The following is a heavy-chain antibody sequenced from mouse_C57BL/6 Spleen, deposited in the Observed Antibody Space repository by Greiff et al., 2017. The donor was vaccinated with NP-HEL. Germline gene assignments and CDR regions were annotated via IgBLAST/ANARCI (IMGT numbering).Heavy chain of an antibody. Sequence: VKLMESGPELVKPGASVKISCKASGYAFSSSWMNWVKQRPGKGLEWIGRIYPGDGDTNYNGKFKGKATLTADKSSSTAYMQLSSLTSEDSAVYFCARQATVDYAMDDWGQGTSVTVSS. CDR1: GYAFSSSW. J-gene: IGHJ4*01. D-gene: IGHD1-1*01. CDR2: IYPGDGDT. CDR3: ARQATVDYAMDD. V-gene: IGHV1-82*01.